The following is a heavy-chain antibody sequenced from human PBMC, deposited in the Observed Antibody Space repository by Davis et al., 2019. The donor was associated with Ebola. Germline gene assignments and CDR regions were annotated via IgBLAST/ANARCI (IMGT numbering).Heavy chain of an antibody. V-gene: IGHV3-43*02. J-gene: IGHJ6*02. Sequence: GEPLKISCAASGFSFGDYGMHWVRQAPGKGLEWVSVISGYGGRTYYADSVKGRFTISRDNSKNSLYLQMNSLRSEDTALYYCAKDMYDTNYYGMDVWGQGTTVTVSS. CDR3: AKDMYDTNYYGMDV. CDR2: ISGYGGRT. CDR1: GFSFGDYG. D-gene: IGHD3-22*01.